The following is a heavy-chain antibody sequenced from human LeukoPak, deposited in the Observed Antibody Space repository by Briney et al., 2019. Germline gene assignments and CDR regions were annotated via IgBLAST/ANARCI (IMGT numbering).Heavy chain of an antibody. CDR3: ARASRGELPMY. CDR1: GYTFTGYY. Sequence: GASVKVSCKASGYTFTGYYMHWVRQAPGQGLEWMGWISAYNGNTNYAQKLQGRVTMTTDTSTSTAYMELRSLRSDDTAVYYCARASRGELPMYWGQGTLVTVSS. J-gene: IGHJ4*02. CDR2: ISAYNGNT. V-gene: IGHV1-18*04. D-gene: IGHD1-26*01.